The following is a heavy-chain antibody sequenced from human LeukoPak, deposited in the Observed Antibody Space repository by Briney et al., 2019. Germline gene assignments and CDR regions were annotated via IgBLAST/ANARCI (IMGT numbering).Heavy chain of an antibody. D-gene: IGHD3-16*01. J-gene: IGHJ5*02. CDR3: AKDWAWGWFDP. CDR1: GFSVTNNY. V-gene: IGHV3-53*01. CDR2: IYTGGNT. Sequence: GGSLRLSCAGSGFSVTNNYMTWVRQAPGRGLEWVSVIYTGGNTYYADSVKGRFAISRDNSRNTVYLQMNSLRADDTAVYYCAKDWAWGWFDPWGQGTLVTVSS.